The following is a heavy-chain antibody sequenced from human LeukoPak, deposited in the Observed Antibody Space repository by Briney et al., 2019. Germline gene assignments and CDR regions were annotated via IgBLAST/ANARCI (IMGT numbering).Heavy chain of an antibody. CDR1: GFTVSTNY. D-gene: IGHD3-3*02. Sequence: SGGSLRLSCAASGFTVSTNYMNWVRQAPGKGLEWVSILYSGSSTYYADSVEGRFTISRDSSKNTLFLQMNDLRAEDTAVYYCARVGDHFHWYLELWGRGTLVTVSS. CDR2: LYSGSST. J-gene: IGHJ2*01. CDR3: ARVGDHFHWYLEL. V-gene: IGHV3-53*01.